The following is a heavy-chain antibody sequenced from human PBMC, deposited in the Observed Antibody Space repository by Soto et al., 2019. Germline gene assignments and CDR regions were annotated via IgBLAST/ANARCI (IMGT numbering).Heavy chain of an antibody. V-gene: IGHV1-58*01. CDR3: AADTYYYGSGFYGMDV. J-gene: IGHJ6*02. Sequence: QMQLVQSGPEVKKPGTSVKVSCKASGFTFTSSAVQWVRQARGQRLEWIGWIVVGSGNTNYAQKFQERVTITRDMSTSTGYMELSSLRSEDTAVYYRAADTYYYGSGFYGMDVWGQGTTVTVSS. CDR2: IVVGSGNT. D-gene: IGHD3-10*01. CDR1: GFTFTSSA.